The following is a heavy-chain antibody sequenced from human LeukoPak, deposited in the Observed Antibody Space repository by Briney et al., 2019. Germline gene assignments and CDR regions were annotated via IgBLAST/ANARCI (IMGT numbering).Heavy chain of an antibody. V-gene: IGHV4-61*01. Sequence: SETLSLTCTVSGGSVSSGSYYWSWIRQPPGKGLEWIGYIYYSGSTNYNPSLKSRVTISVDTSKNQFSLKLSSVTAADTAVYYCASNLSGSYYNWFDPWGQGTLVAVSS. CDR3: ASNLSGSYYNWFDP. CDR1: GGSVSSGSYY. D-gene: IGHD1-26*01. J-gene: IGHJ5*02. CDR2: IYYSGST.